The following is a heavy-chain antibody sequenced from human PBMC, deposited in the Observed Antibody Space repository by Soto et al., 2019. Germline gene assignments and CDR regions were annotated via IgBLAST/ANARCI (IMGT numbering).Heavy chain of an antibody. D-gene: IGHD3-10*01. Sequence: SVKVSCKASGGTFSSYAISWVRQAPRQGLEWMGGIIPIFGTANYAQKFQGRVTITADESTSTAYMELSSLRSEDTAVYYCARESITMVRGNRQNWFDPWGQGTLVTVSS. J-gene: IGHJ5*02. CDR2: IIPIFGTA. CDR3: ARESITMVRGNRQNWFDP. CDR1: GGTFSSYA. V-gene: IGHV1-69*13.